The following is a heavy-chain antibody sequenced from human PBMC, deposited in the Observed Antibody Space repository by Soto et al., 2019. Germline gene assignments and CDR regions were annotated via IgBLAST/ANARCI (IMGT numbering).Heavy chain of an antibody. Sequence: PSEALSITCAVSDCSVSIINLWSWVRQPPGKGLEWIGEIYHSGSTNYNPSLKSRVTISVDKSKNQFSLKLSSVTAADTAVYYCAREGHSSGWTIDYWGQGTLVTVSS. J-gene: IGHJ4*02. V-gene: IGHV4-4*02. CDR1: DCSVSIINL. CDR3: AREGHSSGWTIDY. D-gene: IGHD6-19*01. CDR2: IYHSGST.